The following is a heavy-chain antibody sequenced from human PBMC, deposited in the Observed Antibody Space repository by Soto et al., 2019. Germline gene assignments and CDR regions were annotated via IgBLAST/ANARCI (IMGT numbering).Heavy chain of an antibody. CDR3: AKRRGAGGHFDY. CDR2: VSIGGST. Sequence: AGGSLRLSCAASGFTFSSYAMGWVRQGPGKGLEWVAVVSIGGSTHYADSVRGRFTISRDNPKNTLPLQMNSLTAEDTAVYFCAKRRGAGGHFDYWGQGALVTVSS. CDR1: GFTFSSYA. D-gene: IGHD2-15*01. J-gene: IGHJ4*02. V-gene: IGHV3-23*01.